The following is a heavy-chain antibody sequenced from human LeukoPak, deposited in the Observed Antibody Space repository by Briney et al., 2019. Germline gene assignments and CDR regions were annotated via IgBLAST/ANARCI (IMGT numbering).Heavy chain of an antibody. CDR1: GFTFSSYA. D-gene: IGHD6-13*01. J-gene: IGHJ4*02. Sequence: GGSLRLSCAASGFTFSSYAMTWVRQAPGKGLEWVSIISGASGGSTYYADSVKGRFTISRDNSKNTLYLQMSSLRAEDTALYYCARGGGSSWYPNFDDWGQGTLVTVSS. CDR2: ISGASGGST. CDR3: ARGGGSSWYPNFDD. V-gene: IGHV3-23*01.